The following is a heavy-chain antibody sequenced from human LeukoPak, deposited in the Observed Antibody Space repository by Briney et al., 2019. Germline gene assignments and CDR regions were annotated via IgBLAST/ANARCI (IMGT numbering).Heavy chain of an antibody. J-gene: IGHJ4*02. CDR3: ARNLYGSGSYYPGDY. V-gene: IGHV1-18*01. CDR2: ISAYNGNT. CDR1: GYTFTSYG. Sequence: ASVKVSCKASGYTFTSYGISWVRQAPGQGLEWMGWISAYNGNTDYAQKLQGRVTMTTDTSTSTAYMELRSLRSDDTAVYYCARNLYGSGSYYPGDYWGQGTLDTVSS. D-gene: IGHD3-10*01.